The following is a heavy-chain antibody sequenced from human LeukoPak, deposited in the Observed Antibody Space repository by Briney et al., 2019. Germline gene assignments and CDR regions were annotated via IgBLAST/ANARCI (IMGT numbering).Heavy chain of an antibody. CDR2: ISSNGGST. CDR1: GFTFSSYA. Sequence: PGGSLRLSCSASGFTFSSYAMHWVRQAPGKGLEYVSAISSNGGSTYYADSVKGRFTISRDNSKNTLYLQMSSLRAEDTAVYYCVKGLCGSGSPPDYWGQGTLVTVSS. CDR3: VKGLCGSGSPPDY. D-gene: IGHD3-10*01. V-gene: IGHV3-64D*06. J-gene: IGHJ4*02.